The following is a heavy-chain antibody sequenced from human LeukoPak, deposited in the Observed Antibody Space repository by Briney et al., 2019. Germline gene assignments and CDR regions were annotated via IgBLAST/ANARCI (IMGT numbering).Heavy chain of an antibody. CDR1: GFTFSNAW. D-gene: IGHD2-8*01. CDR3: TTQTPGYCTNGVCSPADY. Sequence: GGSLRLSCAASGFTFSNAWMSWVRQAPGKGLEWVGRIKSKTDGGTTDYAAPVKGRFTISRDDSKNTLYLQMNSLKTEDTAVYYCTTQTPGYCTNGVCSPADYWGQGTLVTVSS. J-gene: IGHJ4*02. V-gene: IGHV3-15*01. CDR2: IKSKTDGGTT.